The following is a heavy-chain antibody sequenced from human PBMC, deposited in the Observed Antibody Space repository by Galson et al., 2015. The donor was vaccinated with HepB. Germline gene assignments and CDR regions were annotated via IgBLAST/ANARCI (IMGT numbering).Heavy chain of an antibody. Sequence: ETLSLTCAVSGASISSTNWWSWVRQPPGKGLEWIGEVYHSGITNYNPSLKSRVTISVDKSKNQFSLEVNSVTAADTAVYYCARDNRYDISIWGQGILVTVSS. D-gene: IGHD3-22*01. CDR1: GASISSTNW. CDR2: VYHSGIT. V-gene: IGHV4-4*02. CDR3: ARDNRYDISI. J-gene: IGHJ4*02.